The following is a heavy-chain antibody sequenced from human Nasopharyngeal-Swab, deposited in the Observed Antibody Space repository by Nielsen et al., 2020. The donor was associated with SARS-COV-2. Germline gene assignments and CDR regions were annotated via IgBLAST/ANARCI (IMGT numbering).Heavy chain of an antibody. D-gene: IGHD3-22*01. Sequence: AETLSLTCTVSGAFISGHAWSWIRQPPGKGLEWIGYVSYSGVTNYNPSLNSRVTISADSSKNQFSLELGSVTAADTAVYYCAREEYYYDSSGNYYRAFDNWGQGTLVSVSS. CDR1: GAFISGHA. J-gene: IGHJ4*02. CDR2: VSYSGVT. V-gene: IGHV4-59*11. CDR3: AREEYYYDSSGNYYRAFDN.